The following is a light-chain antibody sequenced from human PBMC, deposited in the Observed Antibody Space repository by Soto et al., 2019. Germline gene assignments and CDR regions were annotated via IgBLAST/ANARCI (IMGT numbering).Light chain of an antibody. Sequence: DIQMTQSPSSLSASVGDRVTITCRASQSISSYLNWYQQKPGKAPNPLIYAASSLQSGVTSRFSGSGSGTDFTLTISSLQPEDFTTYYCQQSYSTPLNFGGGTKVEIK. V-gene: IGKV1-39*01. J-gene: IGKJ4*01. CDR2: AAS. CDR3: QQSYSTPLN. CDR1: QSISSY.